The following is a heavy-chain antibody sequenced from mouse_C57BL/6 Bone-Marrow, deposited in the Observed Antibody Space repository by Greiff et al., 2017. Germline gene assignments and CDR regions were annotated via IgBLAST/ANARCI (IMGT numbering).Heavy chain of an antibody. V-gene: IGHV5-4*01. D-gene: IGHD4-1*01. J-gene: IGHJ2*01. CDR1: GFTFSSYA. CDR2: ISDGGSYN. Sequence: EVKVVESGGGLVKPGGSLKLSCAASGFTFSSYAMSWVRQTPEKRLAWVATISDGGSYNYYPDNVKGRFTISRDNAKNNLYLQMSHLKSDDTAMYYSSRENWDEGCFDYWGQGTTLTVS. CDR3: SRENWDEGCFDY.